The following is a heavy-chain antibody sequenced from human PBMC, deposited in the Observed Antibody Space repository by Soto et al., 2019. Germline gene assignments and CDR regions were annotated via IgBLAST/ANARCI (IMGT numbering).Heavy chain of an antibody. CDR3: ARDKITPGGHFYHFGMDV. Sequence: QVQLVQSGAEVRKPGASVTVSCKASGYSFTQYAIHWVRQAPGRSLEWLGWINPANGNTKYSEKFQGRVTFTRDTSSTATNKELSSLRSEDAGPYYCARDKITPGGHFYHFGMDVRGQGTTVTVSS. V-gene: IGHV1-3*01. CDR2: INPANGNT. D-gene: IGHD1-20*01. CDR1: GYSFTQYA. J-gene: IGHJ6*02.